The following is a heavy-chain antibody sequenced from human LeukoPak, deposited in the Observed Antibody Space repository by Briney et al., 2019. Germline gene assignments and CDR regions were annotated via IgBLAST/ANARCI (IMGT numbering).Heavy chain of an antibody. Sequence: GGSLRLSCAASGFTFSSYGMHWVRQAPGKGLEWVAVISYDGSNKYYADSVKGRFTISRDNSKNTLYLQMNSLRAEDTAVYYCAKDLYSYGPFDYWGQGTLVTVSS. J-gene: IGHJ4*02. CDR3: AKDLYSYGPFDY. CDR1: GFTFSSYG. D-gene: IGHD5-18*01. V-gene: IGHV3-30*18. CDR2: ISYDGSNK.